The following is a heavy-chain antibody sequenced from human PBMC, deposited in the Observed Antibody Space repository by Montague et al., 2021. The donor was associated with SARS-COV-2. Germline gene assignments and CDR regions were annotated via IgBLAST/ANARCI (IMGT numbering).Heavy chain of an antibody. CDR2: IYYSGST. V-gene: IGHV4-39*01. Sequence: SETLSLTCTVSGGSISSSSDYWAWIRQPPGKGLEWIGSIYYSGSTYYXXXLKSRVTISVDTSKNQFSLKLSSVTAADTAVYYCARPVSYYDILSSSTNWFDPWGQGALVTVSS. J-gene: IGHJ5*02. CDR3: ARPVSYYDILSSSTNWFDP. D-gene: IGHD3-9*01. CDR1: GGSISSSSDY.